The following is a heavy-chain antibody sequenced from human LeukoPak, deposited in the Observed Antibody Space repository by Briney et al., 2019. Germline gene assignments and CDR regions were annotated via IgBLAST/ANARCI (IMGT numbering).Heavy chain of an antibody. J-gene: IGHJ4*02. Sequence: GGSLRLSCEASGFTFSHYEMNWVRQAPGKGLEWVSYISSSGYTIYYADSVKGRFTISRDNAKNSLYLQMNSLRDEDSAVYYCARDPHIAAAGTIFDYWGQGTLVTVSS. D-gene: IGHD6-13*01. CDR1: GFTFSHYE. CDR3: ARDPHIAAAGTIFDY. CDR2: ISSSGYTI. V-gene: IGHV3-48*03.